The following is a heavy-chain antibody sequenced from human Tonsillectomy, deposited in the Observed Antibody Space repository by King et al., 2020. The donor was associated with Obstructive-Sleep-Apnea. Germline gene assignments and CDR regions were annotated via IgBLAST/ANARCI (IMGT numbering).Heavy chain of an antibody. Sequence: VQLQESGPGLVKPSETLALTCTVSRGSINSYWSWIRQTPGKGLEWIGYIYYSGSTCYNPSLKSRVTISVDTSKKEFSLKLSSVTAAEPAVYYCASHQGSASTRAYYYGMDVWGQGTTVIVSS. J-gene: IGHJ6*02. CDR1: RGSINSY. V-gene: IGHV4-59*08. CDR2: IYYSGST. CDR3: ASHQGSASTRAYYYGMDV. D-gene: IGHD1-1*01.